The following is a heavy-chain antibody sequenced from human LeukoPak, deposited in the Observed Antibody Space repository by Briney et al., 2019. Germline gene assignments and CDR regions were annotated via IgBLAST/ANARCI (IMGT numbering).Heavy chain of an antibody. V-gene: IGHV4-59*01. Sequence: SETLSLTCTVYGCSISSYYWSWLRQPPGKGLVWIGYIYYSGSTHNSPSLKSRVTISVDTSKNPFSLKLSSVTAADTAVYYCARCDKAAAGTLWFDPWGQGTLVTVSS. D-gene: IGHD6-13*01. CDR1: GCSISSYY. J-gene: IGHJ5*02. CDR3: ARCDKAAAGTLWFDP. CDR2: IYYSGST.